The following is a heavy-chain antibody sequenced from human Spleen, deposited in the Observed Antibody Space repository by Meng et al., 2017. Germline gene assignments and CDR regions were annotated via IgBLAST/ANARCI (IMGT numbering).Heavy chain of an antibody. D-gene: IGHD4-17*01. CDR2: IYSGGDT. CDR1: GFSVSHNY. CDR3: AKDLAVTTRYFEH. V-gene: IGHV3-53*01. J-gene: IGHJ1*01. Sequence: GESLKISCAASGFSVSHNYMSWVRQAPGKGLEWVSVIYSGGDTYYANSVKGRFTISRDNSKNTLYLQMNSLRAEDTAVYYCAKDLAVTTRYFEHWGQGTLVTVSS.